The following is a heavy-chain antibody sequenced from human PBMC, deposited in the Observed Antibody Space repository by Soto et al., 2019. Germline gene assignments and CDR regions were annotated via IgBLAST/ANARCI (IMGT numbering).Heavy chain of an antibody. CDR1: GFTFSNYA. Sequence: PGGSLRLSCAASGFTFSNYAMSWVRQAPGKGLEWVSAISYGGGTTYYADSVKGRFTISRDNSKNTLYLQMNSLRAEDTAVYYCAKNPGYYYDSTGYHFAYWGQGTLVTVSS. CDR2: ISYGGGTT. V-gene: IGHV3-23*01. J-gene: IGHJ4*02. D-gene: IGHD3-22*01. CDR3: AKNPGYYYDSTGYHFAY.